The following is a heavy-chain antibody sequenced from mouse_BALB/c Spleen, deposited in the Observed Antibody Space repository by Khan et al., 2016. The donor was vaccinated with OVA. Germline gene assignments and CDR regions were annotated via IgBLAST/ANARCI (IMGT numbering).Heavy chain of an antibody. V-gene: IGHV9-3-1*01. CDR1: AYTFTNYG. CDR3: ARGGRRAMDY. CDR2: INTYTGEP. D-gene: IGHD3-3*01. J-gene: IGHJ4*01. Sequence: QIQLVQSGPELKKPGETVKISCKASAYTFTNYGVNWVKQTPGKGLKWMGWINTYTGEPTYADDFKGRFAFSLETSASTAFLQINNLKNEDTATYFCARGGRRAMDYWGQGTSVTVSS.